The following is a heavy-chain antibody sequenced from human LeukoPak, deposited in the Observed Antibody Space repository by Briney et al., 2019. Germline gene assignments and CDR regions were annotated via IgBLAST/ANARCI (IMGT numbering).Heavy chain of an antibody. CDR2: IDYSVST. V-gene: IGHV4-59*01. CDR1: GGSISSYY. Sequence: SETLSLTCTVSGGSISSYYWSWIRQPPRKGLEGIRYIDYSVSTNYNPSLKSRVTISVDTSKSQFSLKLRSVTAADAAVYYCARDRGYYDSSGYYLNAFDIWGQGTMVTVSS. CDR3: ARDRGYYDSSGYYLNAFDI. D-gene: IGHD3-22*01. J-gene: IGHJ3*02.